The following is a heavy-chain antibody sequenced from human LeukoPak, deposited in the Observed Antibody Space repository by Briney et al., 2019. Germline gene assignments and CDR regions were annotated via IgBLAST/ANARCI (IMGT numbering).Heavy chain of an antibody. Sequence: GGSLRLSCAASGFTFSSYGMSWVRQAPGKGLEWVSYITSSSSTTYYADSVKGRFTVSRDNAKNSLYLQMNSLRDEDTAVYYCATDPTGLVDFDFWGQGTQVAVSS. CDR3: ATDPTGLVDFDF. D-gene: IGHD2-15*01. CDR2: ITSSSSTT. J-gene: IGHJ4*02. CDR1: GFTFSSYG. V-gene: IGHV3-48*02.